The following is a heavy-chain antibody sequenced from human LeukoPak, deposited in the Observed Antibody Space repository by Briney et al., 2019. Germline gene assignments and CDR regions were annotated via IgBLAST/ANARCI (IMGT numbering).Heavy chain of an antibody. CDR3: ARASLTRNWFDP. V-gene: IGHV4-59*01. Sequence: TPSETLSLTCTVSGGSISSYYWSWIRQPPGKGLEWIGYIYYSGSTNYNPSLKSRVTISVDTSKTQFSLKLSSLTAADTAVYYCARASLTRNWFDPWGQGTLVTVSS. CDR2: IYYSGST. CDR1: GGSISSYY. J-gene: IGHJ5*02.